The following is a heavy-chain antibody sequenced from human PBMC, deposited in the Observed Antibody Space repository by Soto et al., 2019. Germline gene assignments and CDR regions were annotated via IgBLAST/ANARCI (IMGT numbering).Heavy chain of an antibody. J-gene: IGHJ2*01. Sequence: QVQLQESGPGLVKPSETLSLTCTVSGGSISSYYWSWIRQPPGKGLEWIGYIYYSGSTNYNPSLKGRVTISVDTSKNQFSLKLSSVTAADPAVYYWARYNWYLDLWGRGTLVTVSS. CDR3: ARYNWYLDL. CDR1: GGSISSYY. CDR2: IYYSGST. V-gene: IGHV4-59*08.